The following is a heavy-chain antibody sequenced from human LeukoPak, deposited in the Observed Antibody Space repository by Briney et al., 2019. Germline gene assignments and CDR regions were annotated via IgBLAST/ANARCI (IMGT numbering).Heavy chain of an antibody. V-gene: IGHV3-7*01. CDR1: GFSFSNYW. J-gene: IGHJ4*02. D-gene: IGHD1-26*01. CDR3: ARDPGDSASYLADY. CDR2: IKRDGSEK. Sequence: PGGSLRLSCAASGFSFSNYWMNWVRQAPGKGREWVANIKRDGSEKNYVDSVKGRFTISRDNAKSSLSLQMNSLRAEDTAVYYCARDPGDSASYLADYWGQGTLVTVSS.